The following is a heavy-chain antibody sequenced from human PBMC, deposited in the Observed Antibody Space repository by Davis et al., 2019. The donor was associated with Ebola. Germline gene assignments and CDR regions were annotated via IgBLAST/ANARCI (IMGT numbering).Heavy chain of an antibody. CDR2: IRDKANSYAT. V-gene: IGHV3-73*01. J-gene: IGHJ3*02. Sequence: GESLKISCAASGFTFSTSAIHWVRQASGKGLEWVGRIRDKANSYATAYTASVIGRFTISRDDSKNTAYLQMNSLNTEDTAMYYCARLYGSLPMQAFDIWGQGTVVSVSS. D-gene: IGHD3-16*01. CDR3: ARLYGSLPMQAFDI. CDR1: GFTFSTSA.